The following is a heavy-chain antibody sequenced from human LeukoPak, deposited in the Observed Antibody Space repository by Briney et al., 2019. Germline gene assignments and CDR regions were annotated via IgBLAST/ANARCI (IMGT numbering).Heavy chain of an antibody. CDR2: ISYGGNP. D-gene: IGHD4-23*01. J-gene: IGHJ4*02. V-gene: IGHV4-31*11. CDR1: GDSISSGGYW. CDR3: ASAPVASPSEFDY. Sequence: PSQTLSLTCAVSGDSISSGGYWWSWIRQHPGKGPEWVGYISYGGNPYYNLSLKSRVAISADTPKNQFSLKLSSTTAADTAVYYCASAPVASPSEFDYWGQGTTVTVSS.